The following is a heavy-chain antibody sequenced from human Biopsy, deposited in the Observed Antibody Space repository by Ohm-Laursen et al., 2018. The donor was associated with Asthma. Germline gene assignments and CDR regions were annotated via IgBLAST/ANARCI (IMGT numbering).Heavy chain of an antibody. CDR1: GYTFSDSW. Sequence: ESLKISCNASGYTFSDSWIGWVRQMSGKGLEWMGIIFAANSGTKYSPSFQGQVTISVDMSISTAFLQWSSLKASDTAMYYCARFIDGTFFVDYWGQGTLVTVSS. CDR2: IFAANSGT. V-gene: IGHV5-51*01. CDR3: ARFIDGTFFVDY. J-gene: IGHJ4*02. D-gene: IGHD1-7*01.